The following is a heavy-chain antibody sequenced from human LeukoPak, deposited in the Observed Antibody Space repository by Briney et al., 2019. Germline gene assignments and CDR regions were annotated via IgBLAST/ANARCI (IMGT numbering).Heavy chain of an antibody. CDR1: GYTFTSFY. D-gene: IGHD5-12*01. CDR3: ARESATTGTYDY. J-gene: IGHJ4*02. Sequence: ASVKVSCKASGYTFTSFYMHWVRQAPGQGLEWMGIINPSGGSTSYAQKFQGRVTMTRDTSTSTVYMELSSLRSEDTAVYYCARESATTGTYDYWGQGTLVAVSS. V-gene: IGHV1-46*01. CDR2: INPSGGST.